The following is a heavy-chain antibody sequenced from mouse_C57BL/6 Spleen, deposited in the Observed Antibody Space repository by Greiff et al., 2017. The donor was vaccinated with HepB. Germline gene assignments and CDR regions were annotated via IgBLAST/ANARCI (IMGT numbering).Heavy chain of an antibody. J-gene: IGHJ1*03. CDR3: ARSPFITTVVATYDWYFDV. V-gene: IGHV1-18*01. CDR2: INPNNGGT. D-gene: IGHD1-1*01. CDR1: GYTFTDYN. Sequence: SGPELVKPGASVKIPCKASGYTFTDYNMDWVKQSHGKSLEWIGDINPNNGGTIYNQKFKGKATLTVDKSSSTAYMELRSLTSEDTAVYYCARSPFITTVVATYDWYFDVWGTGTTVTVSS.